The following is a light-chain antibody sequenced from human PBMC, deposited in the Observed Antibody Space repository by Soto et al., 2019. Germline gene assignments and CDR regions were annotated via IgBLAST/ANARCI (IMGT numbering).Light chain of an antibody. CDR3: QQTYITPNT. CDR2: AAS. V-gene: IGKV1-39*01. CDR1: RTISNY. J-gene: IGKJ3*01. Sequence: DIQMTQSPSSLSASVGDRVTITCRASRTISNYLNWYQQKQGKAPKLLIHAASSLQSGVPSRFSGSGSGTDFTLTITSLQPEDFATYYCQQTYITPNTFGPGTKVDIK.